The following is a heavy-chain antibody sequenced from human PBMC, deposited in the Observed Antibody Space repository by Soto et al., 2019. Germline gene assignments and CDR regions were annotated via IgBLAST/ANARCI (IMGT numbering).Heavy chain of an antibody. CDR1: GGTFSSYA. CDR3: ARGFYDIGGYSSPFDS. D-gene: IGHD3-22*01. V-gene: IGHV1-69*13. CDR2: IIPIFGTA. J-gene: IGHJ4*02. Sequence: RLLASVKVSCKASGGTFSSYAISWVRQAPGQGLEWMGGIIPIFGTANYAQKFQGRVTITADESTSTAYMELSSLRSEDTAVYYCARGFYDIGGYSSPFDSWGQGTLVTVSS.